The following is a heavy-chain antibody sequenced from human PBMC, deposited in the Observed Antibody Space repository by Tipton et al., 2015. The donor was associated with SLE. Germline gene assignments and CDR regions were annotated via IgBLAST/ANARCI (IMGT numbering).Heavy chain of an antibody. CDR3: ARGGASVLIRNCYFDY. CDR1: GYSISSGYY. Sequence: TLSLTCSVSGYSISSGYYWGWIRQPPGKGLEWIGSIYYSGSTYYNPSLKSRVSISVDTSKNQFFLNLHSVTAADTAVYYCARGGASVLIRNCYFDYWGQGSLVTVSS. V-gene: IGHV4-38-2*02. CDR2: IYYSGST. D-gene: IGHD2-8*01. J-gene: IGHJ4*01.